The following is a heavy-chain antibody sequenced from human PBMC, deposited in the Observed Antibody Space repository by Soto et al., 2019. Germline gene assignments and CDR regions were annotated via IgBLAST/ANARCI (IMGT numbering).Heavy chain of an antibody. D-gene: IGHD1-20*01. Sequence: GGYLRLSCAASGFTFSRYWMSWVRQAQGKGLERVANIKQGGSEKYYVDSVKGRFTISRDDAKNSVYLQMNSLRAEDTAVYYCTRDNSGIFGVDYWALCTQLTVSS. J-gene: IGHJ4*01. CDR3: TRDNSGIFGVDY. V-gene: IGHV3-7*03. CDR2: IKQGGSEK. CDR1: GFTFSRYW.